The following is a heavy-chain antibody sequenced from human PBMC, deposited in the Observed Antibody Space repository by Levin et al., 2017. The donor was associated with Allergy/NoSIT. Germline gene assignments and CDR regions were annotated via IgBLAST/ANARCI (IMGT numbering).Heavy chain of an antibody. Sequence: SCAASGFSFSSHGMHWVRQAPGKGLEWVAAIWYDGSNKYYTDSVKGRFTISRDNSKNTLYLQMNSLRAEDTAVYYCARDCSGGSCYLDYWGQGTLVTVSS. D-gene: IGHD2-15*01. V-gene: IGHV3-33*01. CDR2: IWYDGSNK. J-gene: IGHJ4*02. CDR3: ARDCSGGSCYLDY. CDR1: GFSFSSHG.